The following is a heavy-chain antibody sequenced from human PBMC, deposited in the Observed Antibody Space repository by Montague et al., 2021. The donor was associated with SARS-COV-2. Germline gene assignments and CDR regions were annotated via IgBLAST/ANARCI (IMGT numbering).Heavy chain of an antibody. J-gene: IGHJ6*03. D-gene: IGHD2-2*02. V-gene: IGHV4-34*01. CDR3: ARLGDGIVPSPILALGPYYSMYYIDV. Sequence: SETLSLTCAVSGGSFSRYYWSWIRQPPGKGLEWIGEISQSGNTKYNPSLQSRVSISLATSRTQFSLKVSSVTAADTAISYCARLGDGIVPSPILALGPYYSMYYIDVWGKGTMVTVSS. CDR1: GGSFSRYY. CDR2: ISQSGNT.